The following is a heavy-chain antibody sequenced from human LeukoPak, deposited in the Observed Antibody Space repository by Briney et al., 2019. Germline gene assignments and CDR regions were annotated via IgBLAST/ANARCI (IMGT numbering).Heavy chain of an antibody. CDR1: GFTFSTYN. Sequence: GGSLRLSCVASGFTFSTYNMNWVRQAPGKGLEWLSYIHSSSGTIYYAGSVKGRFTISRDNAKSSLYLQMNSLRDEDTAVYYCARGHVMMYSSGPAPSEYFDYWGQGTLVTVSP. D-gene: IGHD6-19*01. CDR2: IHSSSGTI. J-gene: IGHJ4*02. V-gene: IGHV3-48*02. CDR3: ARGHVMMYSSGPAPSEYFDY.